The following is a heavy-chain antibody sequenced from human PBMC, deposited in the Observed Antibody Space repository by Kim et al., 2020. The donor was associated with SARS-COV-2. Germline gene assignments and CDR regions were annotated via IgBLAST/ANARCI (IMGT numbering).Heavy chain of an antibody. CDR2: INHSGST. J-gene: IGHJ6*03. CDR1: GGSFSGYY. V-gene: IGHV4-34*01. Sequence: SETLSHTCAVYGGSFSGYYWSWIRQPPGKGLEWIGEINHSGSTNYNPSLKSRVTISVDTSKNQFSLKLSSVTAADTAVYYCARGPPPYYYYGSGSYYTGYYYMDVWGKGTTVTVSS. CDR3: ARGPPPYYYYGSGSYYTGYYYMDV. D-gene: IGHD3-10*01.